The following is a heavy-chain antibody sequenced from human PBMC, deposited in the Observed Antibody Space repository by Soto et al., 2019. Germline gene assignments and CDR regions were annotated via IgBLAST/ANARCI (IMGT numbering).Heavy chain of an antibody. Sequence: QVQLVQSGAEVKKPGSSVKVSCKASGGTFSSYAISWVRQAPGQGLEWMGGSIPIFGTANYAQKFQGRVTITADESTSTAYMELSSLRSEDTAVYYCARDSSRSIAAAGTAHWGQGTLVTVSS. CDR3: ARDSSRSIAAAGTAH. V-gene: IGHV1-69*01. CDR1: GGTFSSYA. J-gene: IGHJ4*02. CDR2: SIPIFGTA. D-gene: IGHD6-13*01.